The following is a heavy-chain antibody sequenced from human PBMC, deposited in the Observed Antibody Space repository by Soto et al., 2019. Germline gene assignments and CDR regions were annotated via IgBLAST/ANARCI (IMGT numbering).Heavy chain of an antibody. CDR3: ARWWSGSRQGFDP. D-gene: IGHD3-3*01. J-gene: IGHJ5*02. V-gene: IGHV4-31*03. CDR2: IYYSGST. CDR1: GGSISSGDYY. Sequence: QVQLQESGPGLVKPSQTLSLTCTVSGGSISSGDYYWSWIRQHPGKGLEWIGYIYYSGSTYYNPSLKRRVTXSXDXXENQSSLQSSSVTAADTAVYYCARWWSGSRQGFDPWGQGTLVTVSS.